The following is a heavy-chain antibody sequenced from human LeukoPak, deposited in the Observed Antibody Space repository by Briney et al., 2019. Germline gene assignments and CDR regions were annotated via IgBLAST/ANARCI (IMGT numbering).Heavy chain of an antibody. Sequence: SLKVSCKASGGTLSTYAISWVRQAPGQGHEWMGGIIPIFGTANYAQKFQGRVTITTDESTSTAYMELSSLRSEDTAVYYCARWDDWFDPWGQGTLVTVSS. J-gene: IGHJ5*02. CDR2: IIPIFGTA. CDR3: ARWDDWFDP. V-gene: IGHV1-69*05. CDR1: GGTLSTYA. D-gene: IGHD1-26*01.